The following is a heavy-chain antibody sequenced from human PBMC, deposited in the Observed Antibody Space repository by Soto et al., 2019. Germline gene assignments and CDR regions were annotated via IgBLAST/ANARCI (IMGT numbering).Heavy chain of an antibody. V-gene: IGHV3-66*01. CDR1: GFTVSNNY. J-gene: IGHJ4*02. D-gene: IGHD3-16*01. CDR2: IYSGGST. Sequence: EEQLVASGGDLVQPGGSLRLSCAASGFTVSNNYMSWVRQAPGKGLEWVSLIYSGGSTYYADSVKGRFTISRDSSKNTLYLQMNSLRAEDTAMYYCAAYSHKGYWGQGTLFTVSS. CDR3: AAYSHKGY.